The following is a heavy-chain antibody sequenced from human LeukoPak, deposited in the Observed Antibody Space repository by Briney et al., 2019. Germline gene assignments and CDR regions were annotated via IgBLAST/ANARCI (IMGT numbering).Heavy chain of an antibody. V-gene: IGHV3-15*01. D-gene: IGHD4-17*01. Sequence: GGSLRLSCKVSGIFFSNAWMDWVRQAPGKGPEWAGRIKSKMDVGTADYAAPVKGRFTISRDDSKNTVYLQMSSLKTEDSGMYYCTTDRGYYGDYFFDYWGQGRMVTVSS. CDR3: TTDRGYYGDYFFDY. CDR1: GIFFSNAW. J-gene: IGHJ4*02. CDR2: IKSKMDVGTA.